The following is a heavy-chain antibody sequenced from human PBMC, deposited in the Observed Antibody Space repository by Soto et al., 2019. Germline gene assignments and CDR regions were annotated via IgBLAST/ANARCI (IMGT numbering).Heavy chain of an antibody. CDR2: IKSRGSGGTT. J-gene: IGHJ4*02. V-gene: IGHV3-15*05. Sequence: GGSLRLSCATSGFTFSDAWMGWVRQAPGKGLEWVGRIKSRGSGGTTDYAAPVKGRFTISRDDSKNTVFLQMNSLKVEDTAAYFCASPREGQWLVFDHWGQRTLVTVSS. D-gene: IGHD6-19*01. CDR3: ASPREGQWLVFDH. CDR1: GFTFSDAW.